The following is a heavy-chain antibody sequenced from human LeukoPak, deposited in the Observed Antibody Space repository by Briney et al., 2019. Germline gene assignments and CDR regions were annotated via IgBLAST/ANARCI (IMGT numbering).Heavy chain of an antibody. V-gene: IGHV3-66*02. CDR3: ARDYYYDSSGPGPMDV. CDR2: IYTGGST. J-gene: IGHJ6*02. CDR1: GFSVSSNY. D-gene: IGHD3-22*01. Sequence: PGGSLRLSCAASGFSVSSNYMTWVRQAPGKGLEWVSVIYTGGSTYYADSVKGRFTISRDKSKNTLYLQMNSLRVEDTAVYYCARDYYYDSSGPGPMDVWDQGTTVTVSS.